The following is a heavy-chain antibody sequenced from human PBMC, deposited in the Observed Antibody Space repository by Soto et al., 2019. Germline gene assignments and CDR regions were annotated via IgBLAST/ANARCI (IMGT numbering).Heavy chain of an antibody. J-gene: IGHJ4*02. D-gene: IGHD6-13*01. CDR1: GFTFSSYG. V-gene: IGHV3-33*01. CDR3: ARDPGSPQHYFDY. CDR2: IWYDGSNK. Sequence: GSLRLSCAASGFTFSSYGMHWVRQAPGKGLEWVAVIWYDGSNKYYADSVKGRFTISRDNSKNTLYLQMNSLRAEDTAVYYCARDPGSPQHYFDYWGQGTLVTVSS.